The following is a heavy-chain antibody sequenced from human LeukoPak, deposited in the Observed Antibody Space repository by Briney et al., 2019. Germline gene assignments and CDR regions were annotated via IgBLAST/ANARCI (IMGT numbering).Heavy chain of an antibody. J-gene: IGHJ4*02. CDR1: GGSFSGYY. D-gene: IGHD4-17*01. CDR2: IYYSGST. Sequence: SETLSLTCAVYGGSFSGYYWGWIRQPPGKGLEWIGSIYYSGSTYYNPSLKSRVTISVDTSKNQFSLKLSSVTAADTAVYYCARRHFFHHTTVTTNYYFDYWGQGTLVTVSS. CDR3: ARRHFFHHTTVTTNYYFDY. V-gene: IGHV4-39*01.